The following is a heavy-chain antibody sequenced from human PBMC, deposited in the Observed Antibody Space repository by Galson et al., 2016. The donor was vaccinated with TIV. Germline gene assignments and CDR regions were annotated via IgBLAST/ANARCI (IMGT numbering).Heavy chain of an antibody. CDR1: GGSFMNYA. CDR3: AGPPTFGNFYHYYIDV. D-gene: IGHD1-14*01. CDR2: IIPIFGTG. V-gene: IGHV1-69*06. J-gene: IGHJ6*03. Sequence: SVKVSCKASGGSFMNYAVSWVRQAPGQGLEWMGRIIPIFGTGNYAQKFQGRVTITADIFASTAYMELSSLTSDDTAVYYCAGPPTFGNFYHYYIDVWGKGTAVTVSS.